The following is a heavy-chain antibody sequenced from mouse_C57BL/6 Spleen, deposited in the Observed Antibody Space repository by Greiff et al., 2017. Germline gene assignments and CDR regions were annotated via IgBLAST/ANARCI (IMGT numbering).Heavy chain of an antibody. CDR1: GYTFTDYY. CDR3: ARRGYYGSSYVDYFDY. V-gene: IGHV1-76*01. Sequence: VQLQESGAELVRPGASVKLSCKASGYTFTDYYINWVKQRPGQGLEWIARIYPGSGNTYYNEKFKGKATLTAEKSSSTAYMQLSSLTSEDSAVYFCARRGYYGSSYVDYFDYWGQGTTLTVSS. CDR2: IYPGSGNT. J-gene: IGHJ2*01. D-gene: IGHD1-1*01.